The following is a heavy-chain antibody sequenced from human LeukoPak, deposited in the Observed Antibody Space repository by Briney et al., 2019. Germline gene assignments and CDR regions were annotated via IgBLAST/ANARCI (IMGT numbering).Heavy chain of an antibody. Sequence: ASVKVSCKASGYTFNSYGISWVRQAPGQGLEWMGWINPSSGTTTYAQKFQGRVTMTRDTSTSTVYMELSSLRSEDTAVYYCASGGYSYGYPLGYWGQGTLVTVSS. CDR1: GYTFNSYG. CDR3: ASGGYSYGYPLGY. CDR2: INPSSGTT. V-gene: IGHV1-46*02. J-gene: IGHJ4*02. D-gene: IGHD5-18*01.